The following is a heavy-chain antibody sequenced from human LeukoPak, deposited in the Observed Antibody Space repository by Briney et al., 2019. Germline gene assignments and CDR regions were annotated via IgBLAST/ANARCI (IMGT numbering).Heavy chain of an antibody. CDR2: INPSGGST. V-gene: IGHV1-46*01. D-gene: IGHD1-26*01. J-gene: IGHJ6*03. CDR1: GYTFTSYY. Sequence: ASVKVSCKASGYTFTSYYMHWVRQAPGQGLEWMGIINPSGGSTSYAQKFQGRVTMTRDMSTSTVYMELSSLRSEDTAVYYCARDHYGTDIVGATTVYYYYYTDVWGKGTTVTVSS. CDR3: ARDHYGTDIVGATTVYYYYYTDV.